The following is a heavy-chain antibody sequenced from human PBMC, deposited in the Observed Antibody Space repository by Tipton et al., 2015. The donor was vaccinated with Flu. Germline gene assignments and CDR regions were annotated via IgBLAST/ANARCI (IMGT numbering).Heavy chain of an antibody. CDR1: GGSISSGGAY. D-gene: IGHD3-10*01. CDR3: ARDQGFGGGLSYDYYVLDV. Sequence: TLSLTCNVSGGSISSGGAYWSWIRQHPGKGLEWIGGVYYSGSTYKNPSLTSRVSISVDTSKNQFSLNLKSVTAADTAVYYCARDQGFGGGLSYDYYVLDVWGQGTTVTVSS. J-gene: IGHJ6*02. V-gene: IGHV4-31*03. CDR2: VYYSGST.